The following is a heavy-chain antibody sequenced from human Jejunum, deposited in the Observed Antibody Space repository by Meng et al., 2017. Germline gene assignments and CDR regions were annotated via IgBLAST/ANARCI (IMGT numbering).Heavy chain of an antibody. J-gene: IGHJ4*02. CDR2: ISNSGDNT. CDR3: ATDKTIMTTLVD. D-gene: IGHD4/OR15-4a*01. V-gene: IGHV3-23*04. CDR1: GVTFSNYA. Sequence: VQLVESGGGLVRPGGFLTLSCAASGVTFSNYAMSWVRQAPGKGLEWVSNISNSGDNTYYADSVNGRFTIFRNNSKNKLYLQMNILRAEDTAVYYCATDKTIMTTLVDWGQGTLVTVSS.